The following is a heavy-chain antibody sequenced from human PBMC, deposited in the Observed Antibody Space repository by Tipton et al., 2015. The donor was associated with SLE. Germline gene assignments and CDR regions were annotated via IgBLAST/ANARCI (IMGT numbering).Heavy chain of an antibody. Sequence: TLSLTCTVSGGSISSHYWSWIRQPPGKGLEWIGYIYYSGSTYYNPSLKSRVTISVDTSKNQFSLKLSSVTAADTAVYYCARHRASSGWLKKGAFDIWGQGTMVTVSS. CDR2: IYYSGST. CDR1: GGSISSHY. CDR3: ARHRASSGWLKKGAFDI. V-gene: IGHV4-59*08. J-gene: IGHJ3*02. D-gene: IGHD6-19*01.